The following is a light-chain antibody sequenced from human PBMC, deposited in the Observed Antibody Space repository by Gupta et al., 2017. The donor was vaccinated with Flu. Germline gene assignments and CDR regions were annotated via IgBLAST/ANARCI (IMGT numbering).Light chain of an antibody. V-gene: IGKV1D-8*02. CDR3: QHEDNFPHI. J-gene: IGKJ2*01. Sequence: SRFSGSGSGTDFTLTISSLQSEDFATYYCQHEDNFPHIFGQGTKVEIK.